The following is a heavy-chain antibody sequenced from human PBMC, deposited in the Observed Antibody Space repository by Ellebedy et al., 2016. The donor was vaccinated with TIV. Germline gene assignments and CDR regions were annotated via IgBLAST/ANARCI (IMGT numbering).Heavy chain of an antibody. V-gene: IGHV7-4-1*02. CDR2: INTNNGNP. J-gene: IGHJ4*02. Sequence: AASVKVSCKASGYTFSDYAMNWVRQAPGQGLEWIGWINTNNGNPTYAQGFTGRFVFSLDTSVSTAYLQISSLKAEDTAVYYCARDGDYDDSAYYSFFDYWGQGTLVTVSS. CDR1: GYTFSDYA. D-gene: IGHD3-22*01. CDR3: ARDGDYDDSAYYSFFDY.